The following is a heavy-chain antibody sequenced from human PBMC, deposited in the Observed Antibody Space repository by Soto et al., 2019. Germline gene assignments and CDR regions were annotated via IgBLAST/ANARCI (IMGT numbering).Heavy chain of an antibody. CDR3: ARKRYYDSSGYYSPGWFDP. CDR1: EYSFTSYW. J-gene: IGHJ5*02. V-gene: IGHV5-51*01. Sequence: XESLKLSCKCSEYSFTSYWIGLVLQMPGKGLEWMGIIYPGDSDTRYSPSFQGQVTISADKSISTAYLQWSSLKASDTAMYYCARKRYYDSSGYYSPGWFDPWGQGTLVTVSS. D-gene: IGHD3-22*01. CDR2: IYPGDSDT.